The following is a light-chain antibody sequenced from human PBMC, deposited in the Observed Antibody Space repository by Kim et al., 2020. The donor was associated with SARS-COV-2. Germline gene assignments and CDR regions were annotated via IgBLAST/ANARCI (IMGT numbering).Light chain of an antibody. V-gene: IGKV1-5*03. CDR3: QQYNSYSGT. Sequence: ASVGDRVTITCRASQSISNGLAWYQQKPGKAPKLLIYKASTLESGVPSRFSGSGSRTEFTLTISSLQTDDFATYYCQQYNSYSGTFGQGTKVEIK. J-gene: IGKJ1*01. CDR1: QSISNG. CDR2: KAS.